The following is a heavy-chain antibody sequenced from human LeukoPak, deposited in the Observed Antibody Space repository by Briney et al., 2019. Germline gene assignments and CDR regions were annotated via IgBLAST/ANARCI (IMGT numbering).Heavy chain of an antibody. CDR3: ASFQRAHPWFDY. CDR1: GYTFTGYY. V-gene: IGHV1-2*06. Sequence: ASVKVSCKASGYTFTGYYMHWVRQAPGQGLEWMGRINPNSGGTNYVQKFQGRVTMTRDTSISTAYMELSRLRSDDTAVYYCASFQRAHPWFDYWGQGTLVTVSS. CDR2: INPNSGGT. J-gene: IGHJ4*02.